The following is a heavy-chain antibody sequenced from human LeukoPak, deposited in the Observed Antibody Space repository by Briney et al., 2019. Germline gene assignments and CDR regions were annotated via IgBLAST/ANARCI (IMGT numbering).Heavy chain of an antibody. V-gene: IGHV3-21*01. CDR3: ARDYGGNSGYGNY. J-gene: IGHJ4*02. D-gene: IGHD4-23*01. Sequence: GGSLRLSCAASGFTFSSYSMNWVRQAPGKGLEWVSSISSSSSYIYYADSVKGRFTISRDNAKNSLYLQMNSLRAEDTAVYYCARDYGGNSGYGNYWGQGTLVTVSS. CDR2: ISSSSSYI. CDR1: GFTFSSYS.